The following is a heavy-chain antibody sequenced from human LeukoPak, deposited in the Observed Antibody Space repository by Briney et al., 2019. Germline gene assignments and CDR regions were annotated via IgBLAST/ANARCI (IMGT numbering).Heavy chain of an antibody. CDR1: GGSISSSSYY. Sequence: SETLSLACTVSGGSISSSSYYWGWIRQPPGKGLEWIGSIYYSGSTYYNPSLKSRVTISVDTSKNQFSLKLSSVTAADTAVYYCASPKLNCGGDCYLYDCWGQGTLVTVSS. V-gene: IGHV4-39*01. CDR2: IYYSGST. CDR3: ASPKLNCGGDCYLYDC. J-gene: IGHJ4*02. D-gene: IGHD2-21*02.